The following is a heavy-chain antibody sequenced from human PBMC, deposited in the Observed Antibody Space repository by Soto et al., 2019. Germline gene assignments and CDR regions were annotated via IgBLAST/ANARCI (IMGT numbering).Heavy chain of an antibody. Sequence: QLQLQESGPGLVKPSETLSLTCTVSGGSISSSSYYWGWIRQPPGKGLEWIGSIYYSGSTYYNPSLNSRFTISADTSKNQFSLKLSSVTAADTAVYYCARSSYSGWTVVGYFQHWGQGTLVTVSS. V-gene: IGHV4-39*01. CDR1: GGSISSSSYY. CDR3: ARSSYSGWTVVGYFQH. CDR2: IYYSGST. D-gene: IGHD6-19*01. J-gene: IGHJ1*01.